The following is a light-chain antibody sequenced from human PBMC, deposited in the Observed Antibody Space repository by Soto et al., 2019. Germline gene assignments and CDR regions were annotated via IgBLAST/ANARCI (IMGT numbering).Light chain of an antibody. CDR2: GEY. J-gene: IGKJ4*01. V-gene: IGKV3-15*01. Sequence: IVLTQSPATLSLSPGKSGTLSCRASQNISNYLIWYQQKHGQDNRIIIYGEYTRATGIKDRFSGSGSGTEFTLTIRSMQSEEFAVYYCQTFSSYQLTVGGGNKL. CDR1: QNISNY. CDR3: QTFSSYQLT.